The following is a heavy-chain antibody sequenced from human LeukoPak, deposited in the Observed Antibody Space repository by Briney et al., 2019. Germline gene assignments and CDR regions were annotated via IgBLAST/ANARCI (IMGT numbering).Heavy chain of an antibody. CDR2: MNPNSGNT. CDR3: ARGPHMAILRYFDWLLEDWFDP. D-gene: IGHD3-9*01. CDR1: GYTFTSYD. Sequence: ASVKVSCKASGYTFTSYDINWVRQATGQGIEWMGWMNPNSGNTGYAQKFQGRVTMTRNTSISTAYMELSSLRSEDTAVYYCARGPHMAILRYFDWLLEDWFDPWGQGTLVTVSS. J-gene: IGHJ5*02. V-gene: IGHV1-8*01.